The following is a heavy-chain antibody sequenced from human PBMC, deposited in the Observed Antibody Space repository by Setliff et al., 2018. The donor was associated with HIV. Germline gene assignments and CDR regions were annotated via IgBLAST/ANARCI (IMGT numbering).Heavy chain of an antibody. V-gene: IGHV3-73*01. J-gene: IGHJ5*02. CDR2: IKTKPNDYAT. CDR3: AVSPDGDCATTKCANWFDP. D-gene: IGHD4-17*01. Sequence: ETLSLTCAVYGGSFSGYSWTWVRQASGKGLEWVGRIKTKPNDYATAHAASVKGRFTISRDDSQNTAYLQMNSLRTEDTAVYFCAVSPDGDCATTKCANWFDPWGQGAQVTVSS. CDR1: GGSFSGYS.